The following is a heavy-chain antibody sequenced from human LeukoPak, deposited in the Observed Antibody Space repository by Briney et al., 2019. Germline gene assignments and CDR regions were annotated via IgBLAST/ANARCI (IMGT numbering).Heavy chain of an antibody. Sequence: GGSLRLSCAASGFTVSSNYMSWVRQAPGKGLEWVSVIYSGGSTYYADSVKGRFTISRDNSKNTLYLQMNSLRAEDTAVYYCARDRQWEPHALDYWGQGTLVTVSS. V-gene: IGHV3-66*01. CDR2: IYSGGST. CDR1: GFTVSSNY. J-gene: IGHJ4*02. CDR3: ARDRQWEPHALDY. D-gene: IGHD1-26*01.